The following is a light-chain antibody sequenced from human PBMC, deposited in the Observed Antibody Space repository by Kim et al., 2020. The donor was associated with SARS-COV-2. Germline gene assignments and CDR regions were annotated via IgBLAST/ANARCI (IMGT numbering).Light chain of an antibody. J-gene: IGKJ4*01. CDR2: AAS. CDR1: QSITTY. Sequence: DIQMTQSPSSLAASVGDRVTIACRASQSITTYLNWYQQKPEKAPKLLIYAASTLQGGVPSRFSGSGSGTDFTLTISSLQPEDFATYYCQQSHTAPLLTFGGGTKLEI. V-gene: IGKV1-39*01. CDR3: QQSHTAPLLT.